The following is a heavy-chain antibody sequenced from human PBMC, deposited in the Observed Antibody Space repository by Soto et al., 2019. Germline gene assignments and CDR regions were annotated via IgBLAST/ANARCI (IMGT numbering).Heavy chain of an antibody. CDR3: ARDLAAAGTSQWLVPGY. D-gene: IGHD6-19*01. J-gene: IGHJ4*02. Sequence: GGSLRLSCAASGFTFSSYGMHWVRQAPGKGLEWVAVIWYDGSNKYYADSVKGRFTISRDNSKNTLYLQMNSLRAEDTAVYYCARDLAAAGTSQWLVPGYWAQRTPVTGSS. V-gene: IGHV3-33*01. CDR2: IWYDGSNK. CDR1: GFTFSSYG.